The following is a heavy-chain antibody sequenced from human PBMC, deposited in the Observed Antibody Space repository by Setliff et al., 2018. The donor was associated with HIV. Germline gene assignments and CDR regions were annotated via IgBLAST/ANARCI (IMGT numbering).Heavy chain of an antibody. CDR3: VIVPLYENVYDNIWGSYRPLDY. V-gene: IGHV1-24*01. CDR2: FDPEDGET. CDR1: GYTLTELS. J-gene: IGHJ4*02. Sequence: ASVKVSCKVSGYTLTELSMHWVRQAPGKGLEWMGGFDPEDGETIYAQKFQGRVTMTEDTSTDTAYMELSSLRSEDTAVYYCVIVPLYENVYDNIWGSYRPLDYWGQGTLVTVSS. D-gene: IGHD3-16*02.